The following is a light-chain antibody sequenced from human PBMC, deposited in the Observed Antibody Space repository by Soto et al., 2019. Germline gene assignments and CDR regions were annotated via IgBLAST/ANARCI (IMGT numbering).Light chain of an antibody. CDR3: QQSYSTPYT. J-gene: IGKJ2*01. Sequence: DIQMTQSPSSLSASVGDRVTITCRASQSISSYLNWYQQKPGKAPKLLIYAASSLQSGVPSRFSGSGSGTDFNLTISSLKHEDFATYYCQQSYSTPYTFGQGTKLEIK. V-gene: IGKV1-39*01. CDR1: QSISSY. CDR2: AAS.